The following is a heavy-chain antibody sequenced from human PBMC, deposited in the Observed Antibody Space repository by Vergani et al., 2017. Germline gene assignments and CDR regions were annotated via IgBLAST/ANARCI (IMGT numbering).Heavy chain of an antibody. CDR3: ARDRYYRGSGSYPYFYYYGLDV. J-gene: IGHJ6*02. D-gene: IGHD3-10*01. Sequence: EVQLVESGGGLVKRGGSLRLSCAASGFTFSSYSMNWVRQAPGKGLEWVSSISSSSSYIHYSDSVKGRFTISRDNAKSSLYRQMNSLRAEDTGVYYCARDRYYRGSGSYPYFYYYGLDVWGQGTAVTVSS. CDR1: GFTFSSYS. CDR2: ISSSSSYI. V-gene: IGHV3-21*01.